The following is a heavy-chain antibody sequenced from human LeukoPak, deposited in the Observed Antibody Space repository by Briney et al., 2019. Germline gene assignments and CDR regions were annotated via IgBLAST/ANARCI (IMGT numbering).Heavy chain of an antibody. D-gene: IGHD3-16*01. J-gene: IGHJ5*02. CDR1: GFTFSSYG. CDR2: IRYDGSNK. CDR3: AKYYGAPAPLRRFDP. Sequence: GGSLRLSCAASGFTFSSYGMHWVRQAPGKGLEWVAFIRYDGSNKYYADSVKGRFTISRDNSKNTLYLQMNSLRAEDTAVYYCAKYYGAPAPLRRFDPWGQGTLVTVSS. V-gene: IGHV3-30*02.